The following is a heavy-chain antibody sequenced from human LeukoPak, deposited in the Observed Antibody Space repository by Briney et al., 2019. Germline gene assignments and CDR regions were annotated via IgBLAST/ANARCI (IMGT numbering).Heavy chain of an antibody. Sequence: SGGSLRPSCAASGFTFSSYAMHWVRQAPGKGLEYVSAISSNGGSTYYANSVKGRFTISRDNSKNTLYLQMGSLRAEDMAVYYCARSWIVVVPAALHPWGQGTLVIVSS. V-gene: IGHV3-64*01. D-gene: IGHD2-2*01. CDR2: ISSNGGST. CDR1: GFTFSSYA. J-gene: IGHJ5*02. CDR3: ARSWIVVVPAALHP.